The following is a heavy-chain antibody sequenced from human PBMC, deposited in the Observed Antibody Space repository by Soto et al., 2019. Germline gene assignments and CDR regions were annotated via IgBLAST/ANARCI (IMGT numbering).Heavy chain of an antibody. J-gene: IGHJ6*03. D-gene: IGHD2-2*01. CDR2: INAGNGNT. CDR3: ARGHLAVVPVASWFYYMDV. CDR1: GHTFTNYA. Sequence: QVQLVQSGAEVEKPGASVKVSCKASGHTFTNYAVHWVRQAPGQRLEWMGWINAGNGNTRFSQNLQGRVTITRDTSARPVYMDLSSLRSEDTVVYYCARGHLAVVPVASWFYYMDVWGKGTTVTVSS. V-gene: IGHV1-3*01.